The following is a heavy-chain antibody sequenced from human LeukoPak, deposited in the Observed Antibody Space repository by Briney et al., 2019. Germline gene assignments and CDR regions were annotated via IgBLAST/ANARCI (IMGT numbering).Heavy chain of an antibody. CDR2: ISGSGGST. Sequence: PGGSLRLSCAASGFTFSDYSMNWVRQAPGKGLEWVSAISGSGGSTYYADSVKGRFTISRDNSKNTLYLQMNSLRAEDTAVYYCAKVPGAVTRDAFDIWGQGTMVTVSS. D-gene: IGHD4-17*01. CDR3: AKVPGAVTRDAFDI. J-gene: IGHJ3*02. V-gene: IGHV3-23*01. CDR1: GFTFSDYS.